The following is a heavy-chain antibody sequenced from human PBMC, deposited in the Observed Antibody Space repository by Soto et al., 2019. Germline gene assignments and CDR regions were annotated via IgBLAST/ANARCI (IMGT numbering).Heavy chain of an antibody. CDR1: GFTFSSYG. D-gene: IGHD1-1*01. J-gene: IGHJ5*02. V-gene: IGHV3-33*06. CDR3: AKDWGTPGSSTWGVGRTGYFDP. Sequence: ESGGGVVQPGRSLRLSCVASGFTFSSYGMHWVRQAPGKGLEWVAIIWYDGSNKYHADSVKGRFTISRDNSKNTLYLQMNSLRAEDSAVYYCAKDWGTPGSSTWGVGRTGYFDPWGQGTLVTVSS. CDR2: IWYDGSNK.